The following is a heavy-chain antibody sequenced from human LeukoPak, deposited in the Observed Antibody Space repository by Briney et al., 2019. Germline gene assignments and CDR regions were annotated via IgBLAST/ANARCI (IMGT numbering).Heavy chain of an antibody. CDR1: GDSITSSSYY. CDR2: MYYTGTI. CDR3: ARPIRN. V-gene: IGHV4-39*07. J-gene: IGHJ4*02. Sequence: SETLSLTCTVSGDSITSSSYYWGWIRQPPGKGLEWIGTMYYTGTIYYNPSLKSRVTISVDTSKNQFSLSLSSVTAADTAVYYCARPIRNWGQGTLVIVSS.